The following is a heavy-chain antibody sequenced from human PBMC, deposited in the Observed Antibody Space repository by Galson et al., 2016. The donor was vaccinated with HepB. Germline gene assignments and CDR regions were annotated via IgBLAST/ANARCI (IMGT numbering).Heavy chain of an antibody. Sequence: SLRLSCAAPEFTFSAYSMNWVRQAPGKGLEWVSIITSSSATIYYADSVKGRFTVSRDDGKKSMYLQMNSLRDEDTAVYYCARRFNGWETDAFDLWGQGTMVTVSS. V-gene: IGHV3-48*02. D-gene: IGHD6-19*01. CDR2: ITSSSATI. J-gene: IGHJ3*01. CDR3: ARRFNGWETDAFDL. CDR1: EFTFSAYS.